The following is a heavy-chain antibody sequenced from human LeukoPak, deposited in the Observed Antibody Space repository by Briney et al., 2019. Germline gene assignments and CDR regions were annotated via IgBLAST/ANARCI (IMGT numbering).Heavy chain of an antibody. Sequence: ASVKVSCKASGGTFSSYAISWVRQAPGQGLEWVGGIIPIFGTANYAQKFQGRVTITADKSTSTAYMELSSLRSEDTAVYYCARGRKSYYYYMDVWGKGTTVTISS. CDR3: ARGRKSYYYYMDV. J-gene: IGHJ6*03. CDR2: IIPIFGTA. CDR1: GGTFSSYA. D-gene: IGHD1-14*01. V-gene: IGHV1-69*06.